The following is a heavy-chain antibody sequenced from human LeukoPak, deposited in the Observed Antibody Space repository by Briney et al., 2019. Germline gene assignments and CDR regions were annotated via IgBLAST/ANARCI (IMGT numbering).Heavy chain of an antibody. D-gene: IGHD3-3*01. CDR3: ARVTVLRYLEWKYFFDY. CDR1: GGSFSGYY. Sequence: SETLSLTCAVYGGSFSGYYWSWIRQPPGKGLEWIGEINHSGSTNYNPSLKSRVTISVDTSKNQFSLKLTSVTAADTAVYYCARVTVLRYLEWKYFFDYWGQGTLVTVSS. V-gene: IGHV4-34*01. CDR2: INHSGST. J-gene: IGHJ4*02.